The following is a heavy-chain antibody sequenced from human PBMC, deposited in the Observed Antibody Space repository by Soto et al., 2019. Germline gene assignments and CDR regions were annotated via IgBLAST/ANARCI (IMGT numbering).Heavy chain of an antibody. CDR3: ARDETGDSYYYYYGMDV. CDR2: ILPIFGTT. Sequence: QVQLVQSGAEVKKPGSSVKVSCKASGGTFNTYNINWVRQAPGQGLEWMGGILPIFGTTNYAQRFQGRVTITADESTRTAYMELSSLRSEDTAVYYCARDETGDSYYYYYGMDVWGQGTTVTVTS. D-gene: IGHD7-27*01. J-gene: IGHJ6*02. CDR1: GGTFNTYN. V-gene: IGHV1-69*01.